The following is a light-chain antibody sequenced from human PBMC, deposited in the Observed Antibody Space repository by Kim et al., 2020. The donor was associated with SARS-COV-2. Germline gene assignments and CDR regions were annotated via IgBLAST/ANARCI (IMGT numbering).Light chain of an antibody. V-gene: IGKV2-28*01. CDR1: QSLLHSDGYNY. J-gene: IGKJ4*01. CDR2: LGS. CDR3: MQALQSLT. Sequence: PASISCRSSQSLLHSDGYNYLDWYLQKPGQSPQLLIYLGSTRASGVPDRFSGSGSGTNFTLKISRVEAEDVVVYSCMQALQSLTFGGGTKVDIK.